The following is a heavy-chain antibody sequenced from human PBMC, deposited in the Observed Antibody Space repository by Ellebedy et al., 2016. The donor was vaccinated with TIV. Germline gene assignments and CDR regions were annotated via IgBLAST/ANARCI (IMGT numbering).Heavy chain of an antibody. Sequence: GESLKISCAASGFTFSNYAMSWVRQAPGKGLEWVAGFGVSGDTTYYVDSVKGRFTISRDNSKKTLYLQMNSLRAEDTAVYYCAKGREGGSDSSAPRYYFDYWGLGTLVTVSS. V-gene: IGHV3-23*01. D-gene: IGHD3-22*01. CDR2: FGVSGDTT. CDR1: GFTFSNYA. J-gene: IGHJ4*02. CDR3: AKGREGGSDSSAPRYYFDY.